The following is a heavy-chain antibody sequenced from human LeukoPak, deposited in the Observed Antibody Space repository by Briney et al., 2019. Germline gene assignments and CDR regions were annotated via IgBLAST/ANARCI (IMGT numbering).Heavy chain of an antibody. V-gene: IGHV4-59*01. CDR3: VRGPYGSSISNWFDP. D-gene: IGHD3-10*01. CDR1: GGSITGYS. Sequence: PSETLSLPCSVSGGSITGYSWSWIRQTPGKGLEWIGYIYYNGDTHYNPSLNSRLSMSVDTPNKQFSLNLRSVTAADTAVYYCVRGPYGSSISNWFDPWGQGLLVTVSS. J-gene: IGHJ5*02. CDR2: IYYNGDT.